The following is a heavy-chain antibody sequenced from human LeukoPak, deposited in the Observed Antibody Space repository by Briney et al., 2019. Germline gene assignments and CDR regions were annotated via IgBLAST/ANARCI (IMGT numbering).Heavy chain of an antibody. CDR3: ARDSISAMAGFDY. CDR2: ISYDGSNK. J-gene: IGHJ4*02. CDR1: GFTFSSYA. D-gene: IGHD5-18*01. V-gene: IGHV3-30*04. Sequence: GGSLRLSCAASGFTFSSYAMHWVRQAPGKGLEWVAVISYDGSNKYYADSVKGRFTISRDNSKNTLYLQMNSLRAEDTAVYYCARDSISAMAGFDYWGQGTLVTVSS.